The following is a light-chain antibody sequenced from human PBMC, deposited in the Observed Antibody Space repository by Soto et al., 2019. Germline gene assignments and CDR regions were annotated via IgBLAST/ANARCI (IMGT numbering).Light chain of an antibody. CDR1: SSNIGAGYD. CDR3: QSYDSSLSGWV. J-gene: IGLJ3*02. CDR2: GNS. Sequence: QSVLTQPPSVSGAPGQRVTISCTGSSSNIGAGYDVHWYQQLPGTAPKLLISGNSNRPSGVPDRFSGSKSGTSASLAITGLQAEDDADYYCQSYDSSLSGWVFGGGTKLPS. V-gene: IGLV1-40*01.